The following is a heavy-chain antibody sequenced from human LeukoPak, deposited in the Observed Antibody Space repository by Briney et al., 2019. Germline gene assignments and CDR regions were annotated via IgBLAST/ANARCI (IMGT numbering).Heavy chain of an antibody. CDR1: GFTFSRYW. Sequence: PGGSLRLSCAASGFTFSRYWMHWVRQAPGKGLVWVSRINSDGSSTIYADSVKGRFTISRDNAKNTLYLQMNILRAEDTAVYYCVRAYSGNYYNWFDPWGQGTLVTVSS. D-gene: IGHD1-26*01. J-gene: IGHJ5*02. CDR3: VRAYSGNYYNWFDP. CDR2: INSDGSST. V-gene: IGHV3-74*01.